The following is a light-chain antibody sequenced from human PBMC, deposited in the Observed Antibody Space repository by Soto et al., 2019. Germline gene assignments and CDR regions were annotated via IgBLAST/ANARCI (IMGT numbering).Light chain of an antibody. CDR2: GAS. Sequence: EIVLTQSPGTLSLSPGERATFSCRASQSVSSSYIAWYQQKRGQAPRRFIYGASIRATGIPDRFSGSGSGTDFTLTISRLEPEDFALYYCQQYHTSPLTFGQGTKVDIK. J-gene: IGKJ1*01. CDR3: QQYHTSPLT. CDR1: QSVSSSY. V-gene: IGKV3-20*01.